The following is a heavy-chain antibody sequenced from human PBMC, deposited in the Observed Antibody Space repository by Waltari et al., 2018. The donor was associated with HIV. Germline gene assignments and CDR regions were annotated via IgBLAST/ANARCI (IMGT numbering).Heavy chain of an antibody. D-gene: IGHD5-18*01. Sequence: QLLQSGPETRKPGAAVKISCTASGYDFTSYGITWVRRAPGVGREWVGEVWADDGNIDVDQKLKDRVSLTTDTWTATAFLEVRSLTVDDTATYYCTKGGGSWIQETHYYKAFDVWGHGTTVIV. CDR1: GYDFTSYG. CDR2: VWADDGNI. V-gene: IGHV1-18*01. CDR3: TKGGGSWIQETHYYKAFDV. J-gene: IGHJ6*02.